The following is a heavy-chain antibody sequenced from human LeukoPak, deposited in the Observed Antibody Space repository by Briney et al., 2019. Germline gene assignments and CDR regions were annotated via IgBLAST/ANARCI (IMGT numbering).Heavy chain of an antibody. V-gene: IGHV3-7*04. J-gene: IGHJ4*02. D-gene: IGHD3-16*02. CDR2: IKQDRSEK. CDR3: AKEPRNDYVWGSYRYRIDY. CDR1: GFTFTNYW. Sequence: GGSLRLSCAASGFTFTNYWMSWVRQAPGKGLELVANIKQDRSEKYYVDSVKGRFTISRDNAKNSLYLQMNSLRAEDTAVYYCAKEPRNDYVWGSYRYRIDYWGQGTLVTVSS.